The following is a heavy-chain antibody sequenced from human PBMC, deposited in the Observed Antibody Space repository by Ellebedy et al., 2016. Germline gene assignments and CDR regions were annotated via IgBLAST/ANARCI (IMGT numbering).Heavy chain of an antibody. D-gene: IGHD2-15*01. CDR1: GFTFSSYL. V-gene: IGHV3-74*01. Sequence: GESLKISCAASGFTFSSYLMYWVRQAPGKGLEWVSAIFSDGNTYYADSVKGRFTISRDNAKNTLYLQMNSLRAEDTAVYYCARTQFTSGGSCYSLWGQGTLVTVSS. CDR2: IFSDGNT. J-gene: IGHJ4*02. CDR3: ARTQFTSGGSCYSL.